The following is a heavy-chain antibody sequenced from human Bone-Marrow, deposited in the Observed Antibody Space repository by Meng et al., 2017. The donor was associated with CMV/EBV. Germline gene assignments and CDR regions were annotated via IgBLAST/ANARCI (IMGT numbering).Heavy chain of an antibody. CDR3: ARGGSTFFFSGSYSFDY. V-gene: IGHV1-18*01. CDR2: ISAYNGNT. J-gene: IGHJ4*02. D-gene: IGHD1-26*01. CDR1: GYTFTSYG. Sequence: ASVKVSCKASGYTFTSYGISWVRQAPGQGLEWMGWISAYNGNTNYAQKLQGRVTMTTDTSTSTAYMELRSPRSDDTAVYYCARGGSTFFFSGSYSFDYWGQGTLVTVSS.